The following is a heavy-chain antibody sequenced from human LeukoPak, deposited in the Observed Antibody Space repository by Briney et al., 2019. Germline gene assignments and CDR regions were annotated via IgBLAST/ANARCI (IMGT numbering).Heavy chain of an antibody. D-gene: IGHD1-26*01. CDR2: FHVTGSS. V-gene: IGHV4-4*07. CDR1: GGSIGYSY. Sequence: SETLSLTCTVSGGSIGYSYWSWIRQSVGKGLEWLGRFHVTGSSIYNPSLRGRVSMSLDTSKNQFSLKMTSVTAADTAVYYCARDRSSKWDKDWFDPWGQGTVVTVSS. J-gene: IGHJ5*01. CDR3: ARDRSSKWDKDWFDP.